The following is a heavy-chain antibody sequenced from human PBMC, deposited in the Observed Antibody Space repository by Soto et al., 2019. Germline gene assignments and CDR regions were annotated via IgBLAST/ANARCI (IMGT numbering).Heavy chain of an antibody. CDR3: AREGSYYFDSILDL. J-gene: IGHJ4*02. V-gene: IGHV1-46*01. Sequence: ASVKVSCKASGYTFSNYYMHWVRPAPGQRLTWMGIINPRSDNTNHAQKLQGRATMTSDTSRHTDYMELSSLRSDDTAVYYCAREGSYYFDSILDLWGQGTLVTVS. CDR2: INPRSDNT. D-gene: IGHD3-22*01. CDR1: GYTFSNYY.